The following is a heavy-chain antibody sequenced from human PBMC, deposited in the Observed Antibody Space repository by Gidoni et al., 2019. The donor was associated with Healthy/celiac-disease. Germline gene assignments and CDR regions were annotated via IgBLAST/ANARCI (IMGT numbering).Heavy chain of an antibody. J-gene: IGHJ4*02. CDR1: GGTFSSDA. V-gene: IGHV1-69*06. Sequence: QVQLVQCGAEVKKPGSSVKVSCKASGGTFSSDAISWVRQAPGQGLEWVGGIIPIFGTANYAQKFQGRVTITADKSTSTAYMELSSLRSEDTAVYYCARVREGYSSSSWIGAFDYWGQGTLVTVSS. CDR3: ARVREGYSSSSWIGAFDY. D-gene: IGHD6-6*01. CDR2: IIPIFGTA.